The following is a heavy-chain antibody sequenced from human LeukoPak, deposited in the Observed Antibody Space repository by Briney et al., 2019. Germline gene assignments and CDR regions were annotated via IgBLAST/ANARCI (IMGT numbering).Heavy chain of an antibody. J-gene: IGHJ4*02. CDR3: TKGLWAGVSAARD. Sequence: GGSLRLSCAASGFTVSSNYMSWVRQAPGKGLEWVSTIYTGGDTYYADSVKGRFSISRDNSQNTLYLQMNSLRAEDTAVYYCTKGLWAGVSAARDWGQGTLVTVSS. D-gene: IGHD2-8*01. CDR1: GFTVSSNY. CDR2: IYTGGDT. V-gene: IGHV3-66*01.